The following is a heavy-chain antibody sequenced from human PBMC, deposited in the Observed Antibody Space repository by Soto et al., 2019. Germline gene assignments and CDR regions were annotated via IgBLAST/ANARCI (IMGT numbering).Heavy chain of an antibody. V-gene: IGHV1-46*01. CDR2: VNPSGDHT. D-gene: IGHD2-21*02. J-gene: IGHJ4*02. CDR3: ARGGHVVVVTAAVDY. Sequence: QVQLVQSGAEVKKPGASVKVSCKASGDTFTDYYIHWVRQAPGQGLEWMGTVNPSGDHTTYAQHCLGRMTMTRDTSTSTLYMEMTSLTSVDTAVYYCARGGHVVVVTAAVDYWGQGTLVTVSS. CDR1: GDTFTDYY.